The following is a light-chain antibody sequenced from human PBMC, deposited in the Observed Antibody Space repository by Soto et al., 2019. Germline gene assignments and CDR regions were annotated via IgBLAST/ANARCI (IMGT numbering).Light chain of an antibody. CDR3: QQYGSSGT. CDR2: GAS. Sequence: IVLTQSPATLSLSPWARATLSCRASQSVAANYLAWSQQKRGQAPRLLIYGASNRATGIPARFSGSGSGTDFTLTISRLEPEDFAVYYCQQYGSSGTVGQGAKV. V-gene: IGKV3-20*01. CDR1: QSVAANY. J-gene: IGKJ1*01.